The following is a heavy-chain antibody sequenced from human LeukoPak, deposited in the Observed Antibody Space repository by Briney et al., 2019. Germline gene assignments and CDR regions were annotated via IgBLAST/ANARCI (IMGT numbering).Heavy chain of an antibody. CDR3: ARENLDTAMVISLSY. D-gene: IGHD5-18*01. Sequence: SVKVSCKAPGGTLSSYAISRVRQAPGQGLEWRGGIIPIFGTANYAQKFQGRVTITTDESTSTAYMELSSIRSEDTGVYYCARENLDTAMVISLSYWGQGTLVTVSS. CDR1: GGTLSSYA. J-gene: IGHJ4*02. V-gene: IGHV1-69*05. CDR2: IIPIFGTA.